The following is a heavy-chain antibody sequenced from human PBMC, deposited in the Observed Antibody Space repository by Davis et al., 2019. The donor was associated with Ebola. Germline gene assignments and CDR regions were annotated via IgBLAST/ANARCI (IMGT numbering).Heavy chain of an antibody. V-gene: IGHV3-74*01. CDR3: ARDTGTYTNYVAY. J-gene: IGHJ4*02. CDR2: INSDGSST. CDR1: GFTFSSYW. D-gene: IGHD3-10*01. Sequence: GESLKISCAASGFTFSSYWMHWVRQVPGKGLVWVSRINSDGSSTSYADSVKGRFTISRDNAQNSLHLQMNSLRAEDTAVYYCARDTGTYTNYVAYWGQGALVTVSP.